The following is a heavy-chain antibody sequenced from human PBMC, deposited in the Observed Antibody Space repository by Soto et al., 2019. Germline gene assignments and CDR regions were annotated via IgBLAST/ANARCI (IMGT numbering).Heavy chain of an antibody. CDR3: AAHWSGGSCYSKDYYYGMDV. D-gene: IGHD2-15*01. CDR2: ISAYNGKT. J-gene: IGHJ6*02. CDR1: GYTFTSYG. V-gene: IGHV1-18*01. Sequence: QVQLVQSGAEVKKPGASVKVSCKASGYTFTSYGISWVRQAPGQGLEWMGWISAYNGKTNYAQKLQGRVTMTTDTSTSTAYMELRSLRSDDPAVYCCAAHWSGGSCYSKDYYYGMDVWGQGTTVTVSS.